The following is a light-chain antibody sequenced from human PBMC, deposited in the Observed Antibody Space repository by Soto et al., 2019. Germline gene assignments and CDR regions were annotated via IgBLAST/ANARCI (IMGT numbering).Light chain of an antibody. V-gene: IGLV4-69*01. Sequence: QPVLTQSPSASASLGASVKLTCTLSSGYSTYAIAWHQQQSEKGPRFLMKINYDGTHSKGDGFFDRFSGSSSGAERHLTISSLQSVDEADYYCQSLGTGIQVFGGGTKLTVL. CDR3: QSLGTGIQV. CDR1: SGYSTYA. CDR2: INYDGTH. J-gene: IGLJ3*02.